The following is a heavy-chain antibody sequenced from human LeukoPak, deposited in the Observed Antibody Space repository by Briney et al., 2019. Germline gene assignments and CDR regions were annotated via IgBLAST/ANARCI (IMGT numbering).Heavy chain of an antibody. Sequence: SETLSLTCTVSGGSLSSYYWSWLRQPPGKGLEWIGYIYYSGSTNYNPSLQSRVTISVDTSKNQFSLKLSSVTAADTAVYYCARESAAGVFDYWGQGTLGTVSS. V-gene: IGHV4-59*01. J-gene: IGHJ4*02. CDR2: IYYSGST. CDR3: ARESAAGVFDY. CDR1: GGSLSSYY. D-gene: IGHD6-13*01.